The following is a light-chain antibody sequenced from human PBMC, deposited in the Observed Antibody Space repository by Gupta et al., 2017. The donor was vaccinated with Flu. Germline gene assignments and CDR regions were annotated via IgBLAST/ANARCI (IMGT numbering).Light chain of an antibody. CDR1: YVDITYT. Sequence: QPVVTQSSSASASLGSSVKLTCILSYVDITYTIAWHQQQPGKAPRYLMKVESSGSYNKGSGVPDRFSGSSSGAVRFLTISNLQSEDEADYYCETWDSQIRVFGGGTKLTVL. CDR2: VESSGSY. V-gene: IGLV4-60*03. CDR3: ETWDSQIRV. J-gene: IGLJ2*01.